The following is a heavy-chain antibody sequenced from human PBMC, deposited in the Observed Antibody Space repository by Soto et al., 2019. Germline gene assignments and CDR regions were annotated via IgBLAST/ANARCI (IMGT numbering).Heavy chain of an antibody. CDR3: AKDHYDSSGYYPLYYFDY. D-gene: IGHD3-22*01. V-gene: IGHV3-23*01. CDR2: INGSGGST. J-gene: IGHJ4*02. CDR1: GFTFSSYA. Sequence: LRLSCAASGFTFSSYAMSWVRQAPGKGLEWVSAINGSGGSTYYADSVKGRFTISRDNSKNTLYLQMNSLRAEDTAVYYCAKDHYDSSGYYPLYYFDYWGQGTLVTVSS.